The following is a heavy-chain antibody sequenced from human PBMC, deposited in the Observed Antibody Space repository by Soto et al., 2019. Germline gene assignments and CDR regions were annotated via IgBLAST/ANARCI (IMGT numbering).Heavy chain of an antibody. Sequence: PGGSLRLACAASGFTFSSYSMNWVRQAPGKGLEWVSYISSSSSTIYYADSVKGRFTISRDNAKNSLYLQMNSLRAEDTAVYYCARESSTCYQVALDIWGQGTMVTVSS. V-gene: IGHV3-48*01. CDR1: GFTFSSYS. CDR2: ISSSSSTI. CDR3: ARESSTCYQVALDI. D-gene: IGHD6-13*01. J-gene: IGHJ3*02.